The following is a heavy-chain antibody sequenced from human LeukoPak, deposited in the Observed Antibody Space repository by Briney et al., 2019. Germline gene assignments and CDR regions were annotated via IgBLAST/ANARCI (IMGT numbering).Heavy chain of an antibody. CDR2: ISSSSSYI. Sequence: GGSLRLSCAASGFTFSSYNMNWVRQAPGKGLEWVSSISSSSSYIYYADSVKGRFTISRDNAKNSLYLQMNSLRAEDTAVYYCARETRSSGWYGEFGFFDYWGQGTLVTVSS. D-gene: IGHD6-19*01. V-gene: IGHV3-21*01. CDR1: GFTFSSYN. CDR3: ARETRSSGWYGEFGFFDY. J-gene: IGHJ4*02.